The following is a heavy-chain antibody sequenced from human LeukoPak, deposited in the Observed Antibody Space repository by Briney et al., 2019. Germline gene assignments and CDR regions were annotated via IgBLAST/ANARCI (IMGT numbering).Heavy chain of an antibody. CDR2: IYTSGST. V-gene: IGHV4-4*07. D-gene: IGHD3-3*01. Sequence: PSETLSLTCTASGGSISSYYWSWIRQPAGKGLEWIGRIYTSGSTNYNPSLKSRVTISVDKSKNQFSLKLSSVTAADTAVYYCATMDNFWSGFDYWGQGTLVTVSS. CDR1: GGSISSYY. CDR3: ATMDNFWSGFDY. J-gene: IGHJ4*02.